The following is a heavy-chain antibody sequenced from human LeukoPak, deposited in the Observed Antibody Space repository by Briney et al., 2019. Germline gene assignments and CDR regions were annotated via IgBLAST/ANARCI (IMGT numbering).Heavy chain of an antibody. CDR2: IYSGGST. V-gene: IGHV3-66*01. CDR3: ARVNSAEFFDP. J-gene: IGHJ5*02. D-gene: IGHD1-14*01. Sequence: GGSLRLSCAASGFTVSSNYMSWVRQAPGKGLEWVSVIYSGGSTYYADSVKGRFTISRDNSKNTLYLQMNSLRAEDTAVYYCARVNSAEFFDPWGQGTLVTVSS. CDR1: GFTVSSNY.